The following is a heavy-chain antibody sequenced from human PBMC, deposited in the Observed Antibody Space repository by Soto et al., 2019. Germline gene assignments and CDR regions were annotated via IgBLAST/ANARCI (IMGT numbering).Heavy chain of an antibody. CDR1: GGTFSSYI. D-gene: IGHD1-26*01. CDR3: ARVVVGTTTDYYYGMDV. J-gene: IGHJ6*02. V-gene: IGHV1-69*13. Sequence: SVKVSCKGSGGTFSSYIISWVRQAPGQGLEWMGGIIPVFGTANYGQKFQGRVTITADESTSTACMELRSLRSEDTAVYYCARVVVGTTTDYYYGMDVWGQGTTVTVSS. CDR2: IIPVFGTA.